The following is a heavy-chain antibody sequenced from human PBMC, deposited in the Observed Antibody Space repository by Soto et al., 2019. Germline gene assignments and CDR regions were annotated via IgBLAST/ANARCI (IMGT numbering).Heavy chain of an antibody. Sequence: SETLSLTCAVYGGSFSGYYWSWIRQPPGKGLEWIGEINHSGSTNYNPSLKSRVTISVDTSKNQFSLKLSSVTAADTAVYYCARAKNYDILTGLAFDPWGQGTLVTVSS. CDR2: INHSGST. D-gene: IGHD3-9*01. CDR3: ARAKNYDILTGLAFDP. J-gene: IGHJ5*02. CDR1: GGSFSGYY. V-gene: IGHV4-34*01.